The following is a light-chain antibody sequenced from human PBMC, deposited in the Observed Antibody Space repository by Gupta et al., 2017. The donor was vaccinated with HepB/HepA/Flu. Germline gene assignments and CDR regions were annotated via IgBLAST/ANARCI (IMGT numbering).Light chain of an antibody. J-gene: IGLJ2*01. CDR2: SND. CDR3: AASDASLNGLV. V-gene: IGLV1-44*01. Sequence: QSVPTHPPSPSQTPGQRATISCSGTSSNIGSNTVNWYQQLPATAPNLLIFSNDQRPSGVPDRFSCSNSGAYASPATSGLRSEDEADDYCAASDASLNGLVFGGGTKLTVL. CDR1: SSNIGSNT.